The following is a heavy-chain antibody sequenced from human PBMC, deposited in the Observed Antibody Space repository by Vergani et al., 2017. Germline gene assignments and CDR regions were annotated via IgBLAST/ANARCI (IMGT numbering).Heavy chain of an antibody. CDR2: IYYSGST. CDR1: GGSISSYY. CDR3: ARGGEAPENWFDP. Sequence: QVQLQESGPGLVKPSETLSLTCTVSGGSISSYYWSWIRQPPGKGLEWIGYIYYSGSTNYNPSLKSRVTISVDTSKNQFSLKLSSVTAADTAVYYCARGGEAPENWFDPWGQGTLVTVSS. J-gene: IGHJ5*02. D-gene: IGHD2-21*01. V-gene: IGHV4-59*01.